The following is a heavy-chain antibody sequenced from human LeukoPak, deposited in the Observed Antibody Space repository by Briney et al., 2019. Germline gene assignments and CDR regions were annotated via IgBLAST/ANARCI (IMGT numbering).Heavy chain of an antibody. J-gene: IGHJ5*02. Sequence: SETLSLTCTVSGGSISSSSYYWGWIRQPPGKGLEWIGSIYYSGSTYYNPSLKSRVTISVDTSKNQFSLKLSSVTAADTAVYYCASHLARSNWFDPWGQGTLVTVSS. CDR2: IYYSGST. D-gene: IGHD1-26*01. CDR3: ASHLARSNWFDP. CDR1: GGSISSSSYY. V-gene: IGHV4-39*01.